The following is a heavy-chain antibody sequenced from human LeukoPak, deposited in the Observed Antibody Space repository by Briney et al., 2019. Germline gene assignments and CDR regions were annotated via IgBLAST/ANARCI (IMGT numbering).Heavy chain of an antibody. J-gene: IGHJ4*02. D-gene: IGHD1-26*01. Sequence: ASVKVSCKASGYTFTGYYMHWVRQAPGQGLEWMGWINPNSGGTNYAQKFQGRATMTRDTSISTAYMELSRLRSDDTAVYYCAREKQSGGTPFDYWGQGSLVTVPS. V-gene: IGHV1-2*02. CDR2: INPNSGGT. CDR3: AREKQSGGTPFDY. CDR1: GYTFTGYY.